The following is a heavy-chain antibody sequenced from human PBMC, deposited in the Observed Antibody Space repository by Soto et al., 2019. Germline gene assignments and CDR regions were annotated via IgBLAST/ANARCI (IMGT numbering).Heavy chain of an antibody. Sequence: EVQLLESGGGLVQPGGSLRLSCSASGFSFSNHAMSWVRQAPGKGLEWVSAIIDDGGRASYADSVKGRFTISRDNYRNTLSLQMNSLRAEDTAVYYCARDKMEQWLVGGYLEYWGQGTQVTVSS. V-gene: IGHV3-23*01. CDR2: IIDDGGRA. CDR3: ARDKMEQWLVGGYLEY. J-gene: IGHJ4*02. D-gene: IGHD6-19*01. CDR1: GFSFSNHA.